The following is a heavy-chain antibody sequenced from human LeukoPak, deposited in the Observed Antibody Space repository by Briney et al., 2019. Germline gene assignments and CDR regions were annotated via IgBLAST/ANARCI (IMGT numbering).Heavy chain of an antibody. CDR2: IYYSGNT. CDR1: SGSITSNNYY. V-gene: IGHV4-39*01. Sequence: SETLSLTCTVSSGSITSNNYYWGWLRQPPGKGLEWIGSIYYSGNTYYNPSLKTRLTMSVDTSKNQFSLKLSSVTAADTAVYYCARHCVAAAGNWLGPWGQGTLVTVSS. J-gene: IGHJ5*02. D-gene: IGHD6-13*01. CDR3: ARHCVAAAGNWLGP.